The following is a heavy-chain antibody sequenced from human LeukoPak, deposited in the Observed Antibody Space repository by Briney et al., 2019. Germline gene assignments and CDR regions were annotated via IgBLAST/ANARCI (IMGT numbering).Heavy chain of an antibody. CDR2: IYHSGST. J-gene: IGHJ4*02. V-gene: IGHV4-38-2*01. D-gene: IGHD3-3*01. CDR3: ARSFSGYYDFWSGYRSLYY. CDR1: GYSISSGYY. Sequence: SETLSLTCAVSGYSISSGYYWGWIRQPPGKGLEWIGSIYHSGSTYYNPSLKSRVTISVDTSKNQFSLKLSSVTPADTAVYYCARSFSGYYDFWSGYRSLYYWGQGTLVTVSS.